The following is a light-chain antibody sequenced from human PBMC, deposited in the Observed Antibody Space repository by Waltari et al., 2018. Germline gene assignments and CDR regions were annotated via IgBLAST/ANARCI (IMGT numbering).Light chain of an antibody. CDR3: QQYNSYPWT. J-gene: IGKJ1*01. CDR2: EAF. Sequence: DIQMTQSPSILSPSVGDRVTITCRGSQCICNGVAWCQQKPGKAPNLLIYEAFNLEMGVPSRFSGSGSVTEFTLTISSLQPDDFTTYYCQQYNSYPWTFGQGTKVEIK. V-gene: IGKV1-5*03. CDR1: QCICNG.